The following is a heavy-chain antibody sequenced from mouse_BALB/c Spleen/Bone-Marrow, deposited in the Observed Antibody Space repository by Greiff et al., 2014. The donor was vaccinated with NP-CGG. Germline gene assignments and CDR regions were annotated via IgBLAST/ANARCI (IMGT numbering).Heavy chain of an antibody. D-gene: IGHD2-10*02. CDR3: ARSIFVFPY. J-gene: IGHJ3*01. CDR1: GFNIKDYY. Sequence: EVQLQQSGAELVRPGALVKLSCKASGFNIKDYYMHWVKQRPEQGLECIGWIDPENGNTIYVPKFQGKATITADTSSNTAYLQLSSLTSEDTAVYYCARSIFVFPYWGQGTLVTVSA. V-gene: IGHV14-1*02. CDR2: IDPENGNT.